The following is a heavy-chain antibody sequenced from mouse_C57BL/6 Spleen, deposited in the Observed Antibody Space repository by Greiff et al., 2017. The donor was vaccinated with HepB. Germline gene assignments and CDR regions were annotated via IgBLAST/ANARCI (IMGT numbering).Heavy chain of an antibody. J-gene: IGHJ2*01. Sequence: EVKLMESEGGLVQPGSSMKLSCTASGFTFSDYYMAWVRQVPEKGLEWVANINYDGSSTYYLDSLKSRFIISRDNAKNILYLQMSSLKSEDTATYYCARDGGGYRNYEGNFDYWGQGTTLTVSS. CDR3: ARDGGGYRNYEGNFDY. V-gene: IGHV5-16*01. CDR2: INYDGSST. CDR1: GFTFSDYY. D-gene: IGHD2-10*02.